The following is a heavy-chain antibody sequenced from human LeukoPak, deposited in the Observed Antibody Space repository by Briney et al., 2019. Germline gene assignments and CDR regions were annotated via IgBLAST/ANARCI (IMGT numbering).Heavy chain of an antibody. CDR1: GGSISTYY. D-gene: IGHD6-19*01. Sequence: SETLSLTCTVSGGSISTYYWSWIRKPPGKGLEWVGHIYNSGSTNYSPSLKSRVTISVDTSKNQFSLKLSSVTAADTAVYYCARFASYSSGTPLADWGQGTLVTVPS. J-gene: IGHJ4*02. V-gene: IGHV4-59*08. CDR2: IYNSGST. CDR3: ARFASYSSGTPLAD.